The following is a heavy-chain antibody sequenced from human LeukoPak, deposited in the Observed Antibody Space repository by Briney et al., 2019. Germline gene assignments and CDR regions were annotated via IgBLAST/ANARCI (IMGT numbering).Heavy chain of an antibody. CDR2: ISGSGGST. V-gene: IGHV3-23*01. Sequence: SGGSLRLSCAASGFTFSSYAMSWVRQAPGKGLEWVSAISGSGGSTYYADSVKGRFTISRDNSKNTLYLQMNSLRAEDTAVYYCAKTYGDYWSSIDYWGQGTLVTVSS. D-gene: IGHD4-17*01. CDR1: GFTFSSYA. J-gene: IGHJ4*02. CDR3: AKTYGDYWSSIDY.